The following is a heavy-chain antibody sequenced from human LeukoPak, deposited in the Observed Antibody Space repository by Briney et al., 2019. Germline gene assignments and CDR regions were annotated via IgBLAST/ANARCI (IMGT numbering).Heavy chain of an antibody. CDR2: INHSGST. CDR1: GGSFSGYY. Sequence: SETLSLTCAVYGGSFSGYYWSWIRQPPGKGLEWIGEINHSGSTNYNPSLKSRVAISVDTSKKQFSLKVRSVTAADTAVYYCARRDSPFDPWGRGTLVTVS. D-gene: IGHD3-22*01. CDR3: ARRDSPFDP. V-gene: IGHV4-34*01. J-gene: IGHJ2*01.